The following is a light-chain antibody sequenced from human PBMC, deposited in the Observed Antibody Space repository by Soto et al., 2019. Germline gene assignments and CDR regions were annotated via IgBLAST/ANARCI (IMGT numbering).Light chain of an antibody. V-gene: IGKV3-15*01. CDR2: GTS. Sequence: ETVMTQSPATLSVSPGERATLSCRASQSVSSNLAWYQQKPGQAPRLLIYGTSTRATGIPARFSGSGSGTEFTLTISSLQPEDFAVYYCQQYNNWPITFGQGTRLEIK. J-gene: IGKJ5*01. CDR1: QSVSSN. CDR3: QQYNNWPIT.